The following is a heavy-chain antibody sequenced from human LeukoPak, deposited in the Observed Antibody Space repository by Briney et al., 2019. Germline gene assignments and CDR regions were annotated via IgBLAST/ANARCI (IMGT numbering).Heavy chain of an antibody. D-gene: IGHD6-19*01. V-gene: IGHV4-39*01. CDR2: IYYSGST. J-gene: IGHJ4*02. CDR3: ARHQAVAGLDY. CDR1: GGPISSSSYY. Sequence: PSETLSLTCTVSGGPISSSSYYWGWIRQPPGKGLEWIGSIYYSGSTYYNPSLKSRVTISVDTSKNQFSLKLSSVTAADTAVYYCARHQAVAGLDYWGQGTLVTVSS.